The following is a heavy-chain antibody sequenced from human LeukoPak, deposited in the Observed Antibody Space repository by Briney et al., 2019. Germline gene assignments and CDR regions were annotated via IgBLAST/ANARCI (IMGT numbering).Heavy chain of an antibody. CDR1: GGSISSYY. Sequence: SETLSLTCTVSGGSISSYYWSWIRQPPGKGLEWIGYIFYSGSTNYNPSLKNRVTISVDKSKNQFSLKLSSVTAADTAVYYCARGPPPDFDCWGQGTLVTVSS. J-gene: IGHJ4*02. V-gene: IGHV4-59*12. CDR2: IFYSGST. CDR3: ARGPPPDFDC.